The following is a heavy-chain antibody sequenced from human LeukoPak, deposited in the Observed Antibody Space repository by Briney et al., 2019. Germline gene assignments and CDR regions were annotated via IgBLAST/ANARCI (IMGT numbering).Heavy chain of an antibody. CDR1: GYTFTGYY. D-gene: IGHD2-2*01. CDR2: INPNSGGT. V-gene: IGHV1-2*02. J-gene: IGHJ3*02. Sequence: ASVKVSCKASGYTFTGYYMHWVRQAPGQGLEWMGWINPNSGGTNYAQKFQGRVTMTRDTSISTAYMELSRLRSDDTAVYYCARDIVVVPAAPGENAFDIWGQGTMVTVSS. CDR3: ARDIVVVPAAPGENAFDI.